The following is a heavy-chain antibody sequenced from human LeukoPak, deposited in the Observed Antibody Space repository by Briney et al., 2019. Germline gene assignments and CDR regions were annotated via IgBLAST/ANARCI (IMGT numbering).Heavy chain of an antibody. V-gene: IGHV4-4*07. Sequence: SETLSLTCTVSGGSISDYYWTWIRQPAGKGLEWIGRVYPSGSTNYNPSLKSRVTMSVDTSKNQFSLNLRSVTAADTAIYYCARDGGVVVPNAPAAFDIWGQGTMVTVSS. CDR1: GGSISDYY. CDR3: ARDGGVVVPNAPAAFDI. D-gene: IGHD2-2*01. CDR2: VYPSGST. J-gene: IGHJ3*02.